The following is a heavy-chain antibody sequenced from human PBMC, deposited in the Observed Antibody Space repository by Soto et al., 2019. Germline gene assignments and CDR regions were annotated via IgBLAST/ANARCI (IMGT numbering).Heavy chain of an antibody. V-gene: IGHV3-30-3*01. D-gene: IGHD6-19*01. J-gene: IGHJ4*02. CDR1: GFNFSSYS. CDR3: ARDRIDNGYSSGWYDY. Sequence: GSLRLSCADSGFNFSSYSMQWVRQSPGKGLEWVAVISYDGSNKYYADSVKGRFTISRDNSKNTLYLQMNSLRAEDTAVYYCARDRIDNGYSSGWYDYWGQGTLVTVSS. CDR2: ISYDGSNK.